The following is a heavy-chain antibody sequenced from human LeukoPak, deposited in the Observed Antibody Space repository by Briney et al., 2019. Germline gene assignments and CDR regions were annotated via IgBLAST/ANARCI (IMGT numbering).Heavy chain of an antibody. CDR3: AKVDAYYYDSSGYYYFDY. V-gene: IGHV3-23*01. Sequence: PGGSLRLSYAASGFTFSSYSMSWVRQAPGKGLEWVSTFSGTGEITYYADSVKGRFTISRDNSKNTLYLQMDSLRAEDTAEYYCAKVDAYYYDSSGYYYFDYWGQGTLVTVSS. CDR2: FSGTGEIT. CDR1: GFTFSSYS. J-gene: IGHJ4*02. D-gene: IGHD3-22*01.